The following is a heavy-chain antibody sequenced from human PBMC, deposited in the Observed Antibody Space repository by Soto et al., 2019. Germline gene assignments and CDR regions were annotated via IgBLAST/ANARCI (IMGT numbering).Heavy chain of an antibody. V-gene: IGHV1-69*12. D-gene: IGHD3-10*01. CDR3: ARDRGPARGYGMDV. J-gene: IGHJ6*02. CDR1: GGTFSSYA. Sequence: QVQLVQSGAEVKKPGSSVKVSCKASGGTFSSYAISWVRQAPGQGLEWMGGIIPIFGTANYAQKFQGRVTITADESPSTAYMELSSLRSEDTAVYYCARDRGPARGYGMDVWGQGTTVTVSS. CDR2: IIPIFGTA.